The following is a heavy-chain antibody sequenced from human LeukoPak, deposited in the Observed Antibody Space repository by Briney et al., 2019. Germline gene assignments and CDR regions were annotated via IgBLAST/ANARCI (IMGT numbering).Heavy chain of an antibody. CDR1: GGTFSSYA. J-gene: IGHJ5*02. CDR2: IIPIFGTA. V-gene: IGHV1-69*13. D-gene: IGHD6-13*01. Sequence: ASVKVSCKASGGTFSSYAISWVRQAPGQGLEWMGGIIPIFGTANYAQKFQGRVTITADESTSTAYMELSSLRSEDTAVYYCARDVGIAAAGTGWFDPWGQGTLVTVSS. CDR3: ARDVGIAAAGTGWFDP.